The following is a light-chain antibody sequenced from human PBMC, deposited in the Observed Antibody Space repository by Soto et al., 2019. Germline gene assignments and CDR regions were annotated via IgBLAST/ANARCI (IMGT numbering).Light chain of an antibody. CDR3: QQRSVWTLN. Sequence: QSPSALSVYTGERATLSCRASQSVSRNLAWYQQKPGQAPRLLIYDASNRAPGIPARFSGSGSGTDFTLTISRLEPEYFAVYYCQQRSVWTLNFGQGTRLEI. J-gene: IGKJ5*01. V-gene: IGKV3-11*01. CDR1: QSVSRN. CDR2: DAS.